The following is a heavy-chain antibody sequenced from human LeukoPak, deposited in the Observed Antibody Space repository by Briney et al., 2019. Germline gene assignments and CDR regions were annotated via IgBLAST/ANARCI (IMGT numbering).Heavy chain of an antibody. CDR1: GYTFTSYG. CDR3: ARRQLEPHWFDP. V-gene: IGHV1-18*01. CDR2: ISAYNGNT. Sequence: ATVKVSCKASGYTFTSYGISWVRQAPGQGLEWMGWISAYNGNTNYAQKLQGRVTMTTDTSTSTAYMELRSLRSDDTAVYYCARRQLEPHWFDPWGQGTLVTVSS. D-gene: IGHD1-1*01. J-gene: IGHJ5*02.